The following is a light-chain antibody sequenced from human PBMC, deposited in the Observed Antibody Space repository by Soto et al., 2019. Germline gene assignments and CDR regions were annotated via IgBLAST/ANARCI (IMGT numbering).Light chain of an antibody. CDR1: QSVSGW. CDR2: DAS. J-gene: IGKJ1*01. Sequence: DIQMTQFPSTLSSSVGDTVTVTWRASQSVSGWLAWYQQKPGEAPKLLIYDASALPRGVPSRFSGSGSGTKFTLTIASLQNDDFATYYCQQYETFSGTFGPGTKVDIK. V-gene: IGKV1-5*01. CDR3: QQYETFSGT.